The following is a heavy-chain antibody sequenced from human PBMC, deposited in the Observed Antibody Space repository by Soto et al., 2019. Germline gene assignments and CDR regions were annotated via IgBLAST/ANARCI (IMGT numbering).Heavy chain of an antibody. CDR2: LIGGNGET. V-gene: IGHV3-23*01. J-gene: IGHJ4*02. D-gene: IGHD7-27*01. CDR3: AKDKEPRVAWDFDY. Sequence: EVQLLESGGDLVQPGGSLRLSCAASGFTFNRYTMSWVRQAPGTGLEWVSSLIGGNGETSYADSVKGRFTISRDISKHTLYLQMNSLRAEDTAVYYCAKDKEPRVAWDFDYWGLGTLVTVAS. CDR1: GFTFNRYT.